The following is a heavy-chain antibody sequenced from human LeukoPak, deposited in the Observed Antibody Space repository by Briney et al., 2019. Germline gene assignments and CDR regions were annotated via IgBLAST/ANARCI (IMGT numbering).Heavy chain of an antibody. CDR3: AKVLGIWFGDLIFDS. D-gene: IGHD3-10*01. Sequence: GGSLRLSCAASGFTVNNNFLSWVRQAPGKGLEWVSVIYSGGGTYYADSVKGRFTISRDNSRNTLYLQINSLTTEDTALYYCAKVLGIWFGDLIFDSWGQGTLVTVSS. CDR1: GFTVNNNF. V-gene: IGHV3-53*05. CDR2: IYSGGGT. J-gene: IGHJ4*02.